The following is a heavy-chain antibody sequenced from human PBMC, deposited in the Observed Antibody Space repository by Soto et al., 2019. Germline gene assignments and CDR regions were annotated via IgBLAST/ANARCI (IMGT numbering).Heavy chain of an antibody. J-gene: IGHJ3*02. V-gene: IGHV3-23*01. CDR2: ISGSDGST. D-gene: IGHD6-13*01. CDR3: AKRIATASSPRAFAS. Sequence: PGGSLRLSCAASGFTFRNYAMSWVRQAPGQGLEWVSAISGSDGSTYYSAAVKGRFTISRDNSKNTLYLQMSNPRAEDASVDYCAKRIATASSPRAFASWG. CDR1: GFTFRNYA.